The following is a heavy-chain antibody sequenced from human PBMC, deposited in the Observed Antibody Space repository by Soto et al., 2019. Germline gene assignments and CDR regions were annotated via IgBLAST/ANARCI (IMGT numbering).Heavy chain of an antibody. V-gene: IGHV4-34*01. D-gene: IGHD1-26*01. J-gene: IGHJ2*01. CDR2: INHSGTT. CDR1: GGSFSGYY. CDR3: ARGLIIGARGRSDL. Sequence: QVQLQQWGAGLLKPSETLSLTCAVYGGSFSGYYWGWIRQPPGMGLEWVGEINHSGTTYYNPSLKSRVTISVDTSRNQFSPNLSSVTAADTAVYYCARGLIIGARGRSDLWGRGTLVTVSS.